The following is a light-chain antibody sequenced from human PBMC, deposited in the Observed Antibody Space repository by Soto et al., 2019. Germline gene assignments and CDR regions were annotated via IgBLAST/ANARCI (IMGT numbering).Light chain of an antibody. V-gene: IGKV1-27*01. CDR1: QGISNY. J-gene: IGKJ1*01. CDR2: AAS. CDR3: QKYDSAAWT. Sequence: DIQMTQSPSSLSASVRDRVTITCRASQGISNYLAWYQQKPGKVPKLLIYAASTLQSGVPSRFSGSGSGTDFTLTISSLQPEDVATYYWQKYDSAAWTFGQGTKVEIK.